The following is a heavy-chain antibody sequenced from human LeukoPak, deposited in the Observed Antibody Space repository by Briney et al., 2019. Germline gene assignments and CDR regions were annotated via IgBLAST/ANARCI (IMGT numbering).Heavy chain of an antibody. CDR2: IRSKTDGGTT. D-gene: IGHD2-15*01. Sequence: GGSLRLSCAAPGFTFSNAWMSWVRQAPGKGLEWVGRIRSKTDGGTTDYAAPVKGRFTISRDDSKNMLYLEMNSLRTEDTAVYYCTTDRVVVVAVTRLDYWGQGTLVTVSS. J-gene: IGHJ4*02. CDR3: TTDRVVVVAVTRLDY. V-gene: IGHV3-15*01. CDR1: GFTFSNAW.